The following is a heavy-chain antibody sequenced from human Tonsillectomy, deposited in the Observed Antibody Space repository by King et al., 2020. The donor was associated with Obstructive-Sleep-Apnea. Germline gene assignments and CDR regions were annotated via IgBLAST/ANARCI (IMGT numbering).Heavy chain of an antibody. D-gene: IGHD6-13*01. J-gene: IGHJ4*02. CDR3: ARGGWGSSWPFDY. Sequence: VQLQQWGAGLLKPSETLSLTCAVYGGSFSGYYWSWIRQPPGKGLVWIGEINHSGSTNYNPSLKSRVTISLDTSKNQFSLELSSVTAADTAVYYCARGGWGSSWPFDYWGQGTLVTVSS. V-gene: IGHV4-34*01. CDR2: INHSGST. CDR1: GGSFSGYY.